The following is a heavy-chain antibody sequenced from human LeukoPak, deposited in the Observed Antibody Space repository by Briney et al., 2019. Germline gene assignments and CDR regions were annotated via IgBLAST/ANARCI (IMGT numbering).Heavy chain of an antibody. CDR3: AKDSSGWNFDY. CDR1: GFTFSSYA. CDR2: ISDDGRNK. V-gene: IGHV3-30*04. J-gene: IGHJ4*02. D-gene: IGHD6-19*01. Sequence: GGSLRLSCVASGFTFSSYALHWVRQAPGKGLEWVAVISDDGRNKYYADPVKGRFTISRDNSKNTLYLQMNSLRAEDTAVYYCAKDSSGWNFDYWGQGTLVTVSS.